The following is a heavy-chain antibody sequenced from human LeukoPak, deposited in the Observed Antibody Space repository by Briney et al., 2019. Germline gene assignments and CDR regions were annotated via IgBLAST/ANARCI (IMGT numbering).Heavy chain of an antibody. CDR1: GTSLTYDY. J-gene: IGHJ4*02. D-gene: IGHD4-17*01. CDR3: ARMTTGHDY. CDR2: VNHSGYT. V-gene: IGHV4-34*01. Sequence: SETLSLTCGVSGTSLTYDYWSWIRQTPGKGLEWIGEVNHSGYTNMNPSLKSRVTISVDTSKNQFSLMMTSVTAADTAVYFCARMTTGHDYWGQGILVTVSS.